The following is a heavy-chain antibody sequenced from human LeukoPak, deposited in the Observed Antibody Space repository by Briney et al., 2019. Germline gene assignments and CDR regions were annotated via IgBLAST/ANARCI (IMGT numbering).Heavy chain of an antibody. CDR2: ISSSSSYI. V-gene: IGHV3-21*01. D-gene: IGHD2-2*01. CDR3: ARDGPSDCSSTSCLYHDAFDI. J-gene: IGHJ3*02. Sequence: GRSLRLSCAASGFTFSSYSMNWVRQAPGKGLEWVSSISSSSSYIYYADSVKGRFTISRDNAKNSLYLQMNSLRAEDTAVYYCARDGPSDCSSTSCLYHDAFDIWGQGTMVTVSS. CDR1: GFTFSSYS.